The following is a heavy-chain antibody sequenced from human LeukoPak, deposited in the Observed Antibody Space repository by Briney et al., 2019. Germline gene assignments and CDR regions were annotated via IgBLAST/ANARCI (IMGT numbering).Heavy chain of an antibody. Sequence: GGSLRLSCAASGFTFSSYGMHWVRQAPGKGLEWVAGISDDGSYKYYADSVKGRFTISRDNFKNTLYLQMNSLRSEDTAVYYCARLYCSGGSCYSGYYGMDVWGQGTTVTVSS. CDR3: ARLYCSGGSCYSGYYGMDV. J-gene: IGHJ6*02. V-gene: IGHV3-30*03. D-gene: IGHD2-15*01. CDR2: ISDDGSYK. CDR1: GFTFSSYG.